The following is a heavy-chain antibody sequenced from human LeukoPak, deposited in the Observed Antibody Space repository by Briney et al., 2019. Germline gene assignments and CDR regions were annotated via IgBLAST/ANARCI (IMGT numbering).Heavy chain of an antibody. CDR3: ARDSGYSYGRTFDY. CDR1: GGAISGYS. V-gene: IGHV4-59*01. Sequence: SETLTLTCTVSGGAISGYSWSWIRQPPGKGLEWIVYIHYNGDTNYNPAVGGRVSFSLDTSKNELTLQLNSVTAADTAVYYCARDSGYSYGRTFDYWGQGTLVTVSS. J-gene: IGHJ4*02. D-gene: IGHD5-18*01. CDR2: IHYNGDT.